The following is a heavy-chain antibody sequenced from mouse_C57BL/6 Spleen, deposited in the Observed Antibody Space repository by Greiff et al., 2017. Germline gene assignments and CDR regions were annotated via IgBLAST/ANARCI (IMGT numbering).Heavy chain of an antibody. Sequence: QVQLQQSGAELVMPGASVKLSCKASGYTFTSYWMHWVKQRPGQGLEWIGEIDPSDSYTNYNQKFKGKSTLTVDKSPSTAYMQLSSLTSEDSAVYYWARTTAQATWFAYWGQGTLVTVSA. CDR3: ARTTAQATWFAY. D-gene: IGHD3-2*02. V-gene: IGHV1-69*01. CDR2: IDPSDSYT. CDR1: GYTFTSYW. J-gene: IGHJ3*01.